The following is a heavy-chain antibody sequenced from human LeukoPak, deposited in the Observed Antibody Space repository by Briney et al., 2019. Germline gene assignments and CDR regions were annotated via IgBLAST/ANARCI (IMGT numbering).Heavy chain of an antibody. CDR1: GGSFRGYY. Sequence: SETLSLTCAVSGGSFRGYYWSWIRQAPGKGLDWIGELNHIGNTNYNPSLTSRVIISVATSRNQLSLMLSSVTAADTAVYFCARGLHYYYYMDVCGTGTTVTVSS. CDR3: ARGLHYYYYMDV. CDR2: LNHIGNT. V-gene: IGHV4-34*01. J-gene: IGHJ6*03.